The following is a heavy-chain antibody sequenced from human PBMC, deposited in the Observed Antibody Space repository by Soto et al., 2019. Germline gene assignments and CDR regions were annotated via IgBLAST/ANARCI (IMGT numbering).Heavy chain of an antibody. CDR1: GFTFSSYA. J-gene: IGHJ4*02. D-gene: IGHD5-12*01. CDR3: ARGSNGYHFDY. V-gene: IGHV3-64*01. Sequence: EVQLVESGGGLVQPGGSLRLSCAASGFTFSSYAMHWVRQAPGKGLEYVSTISSNGGSTDYANSVKGRFTISRDNSKNTLYLQMGSLRAEDMAVYYCARGSNGYHFDYLGQGTLVTVSS. CDR2: ISSNGGST.